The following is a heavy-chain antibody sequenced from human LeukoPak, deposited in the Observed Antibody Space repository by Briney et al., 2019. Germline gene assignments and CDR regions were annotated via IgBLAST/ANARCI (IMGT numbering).Heavy chain of an antibody. V-gene: IGHV1-18*01. D-gene: IGHD3-22*01. Sequence: ASVKVSCKASGYTFTSYGISWVRQAPGQGLEWMGWISAYNGNTNYAQKLQGRVTMTTDTSTSTAYMELRSLRSGDTAVYYCARDIAGGAYYYDSSGYYSHFDYWGQGTLVTVSS. J-gene: IGHJ4*02. CDR3: ARDIAGGAYYYDSSGYYSHFDY. CDR2: ISAYNGNT. CDR1: GYTFTSYG.